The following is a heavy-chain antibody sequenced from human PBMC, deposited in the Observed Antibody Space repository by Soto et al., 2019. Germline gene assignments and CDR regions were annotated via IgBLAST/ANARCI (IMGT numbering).Heavy chain of an antibody. CDR2: IYHSGST. CDR1: SGSISSSNW. Sequence: QVQLQESGPGLVKPSGTLSLTCAVSSGSISSSNWWSWVRQPPGKGLEWIGEIYHSGSTNYNPSLEIRVTTSVDKAKNPFSLKLSSVTAADTAVYYCARDRPSTMVRGVRAWFDPWGQGTLVTVSS. V-gene: IGHV4-4*02. J-gene: IGHJ5*02. CDR3: ARDRPSTMVRGVRAWFDP. D-gene: IGHD3-10*01.